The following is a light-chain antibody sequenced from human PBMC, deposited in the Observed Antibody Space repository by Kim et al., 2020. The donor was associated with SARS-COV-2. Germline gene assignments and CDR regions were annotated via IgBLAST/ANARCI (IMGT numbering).Light chain of an antibody. J-gene: IGKJ1*01. CDR1: QSINIL. Sequence: DIQMTQSPSTLSASVGDRVTITCRASQSINILLAWYQQKPGKAPKFLISKASSLESGVPSRFSGSGSGTEFTLTISSLQPDDFATYYCKQYSSYWTFGQGTKVDIK. V-gene: IGKV1-5*03. CDR2: KAS. CDR3: KQYSSYWT.